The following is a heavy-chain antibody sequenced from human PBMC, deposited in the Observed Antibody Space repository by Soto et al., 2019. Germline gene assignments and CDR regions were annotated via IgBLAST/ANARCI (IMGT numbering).Heavy chain of an antibody. CDR3: ARARITMIRGVMEFFDY. Sequence: QVPLPESGPGLVKPSEALSLTCIVSGGSRSSNTYYWSWVRPPPGKGLEYIGYIYYRWSTNFNPPLKSRATISVDTSKNQFSLKLSSVTAADTAVYYCARARITMIRGVMEFFDYWGQGILVTVSS. CDR2: IYYRWST. J-gene: IGHJ4*02. V-gene: IGHV4-61*01. CDR1: GGSRSSNTYY. D-gene: IGHD3-10*01.